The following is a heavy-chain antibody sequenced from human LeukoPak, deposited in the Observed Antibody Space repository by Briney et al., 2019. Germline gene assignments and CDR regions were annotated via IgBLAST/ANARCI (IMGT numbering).Heavy chain of an antibody. CDR3: ARDPTSSWETAFDI. Sequence: PGGSLRLSCAASGFTFNTYTMNWVRQAPGKGLEWVSSISSGSSYIYYADSVKGRFTISRDNAKNSLYLQMNSLRAEDTAVYYCARDPTSSWETAFDIWGQGTMVTVSS. CDR2: ISSGSSYI. CDR1: GFTFNTYT. D-gene: IGHD1-26*01. J-gene: IGHJ3*02. V-gene: IGHV3-21*01.